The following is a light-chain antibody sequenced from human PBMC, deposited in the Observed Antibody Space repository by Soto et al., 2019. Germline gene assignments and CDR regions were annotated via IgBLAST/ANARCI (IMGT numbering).Light chain of an antibody. V-gene: IGLV1-40*01. CDR2: ANN. CDR1: SSNIGAGYD. Sequence: QSVLTQPPSVSGAPGQRVTISCTGSSSNIGAGYDVHWYQHLPGTAPKLLIYANNNRPSGVPGRFSGSKSGTSASLAITGVPPGGEAGYYCQSYDSSVSGLQGVFGGGTKLTVL. CDR3: QSYDSSVSGLQGV. J-gene: IGLJ3*02.